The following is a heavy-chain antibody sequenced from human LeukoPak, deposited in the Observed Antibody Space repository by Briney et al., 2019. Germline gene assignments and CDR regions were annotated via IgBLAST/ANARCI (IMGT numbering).Heavy chain of an antibody. CDR2: IGTSGDT. CDR3: AREGPYSSGLSGAFDI. V-gene: IGHV3-13*01. J-gene: IGHJ3*02. Sequence: PGGSLRLSCAASGFTFSSYDMHWVRQATGKGLEWVSAIGTSGDTYYPGSVKGRLTIYRENAKNSLYLQMNSLRAGDTAVYYCAREGPYSSGLSGAFDIWGQGTMVTVSS. CDR1: GFTFSSYD. D-gene: IGHD6-19*01.